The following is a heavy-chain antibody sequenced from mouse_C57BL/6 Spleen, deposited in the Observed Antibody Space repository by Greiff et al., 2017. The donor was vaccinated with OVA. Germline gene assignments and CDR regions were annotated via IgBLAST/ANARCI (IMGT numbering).Heavy chain of an antibody. J-gene: IGHJ4*01. D-gene: IGHD3-2*02. CDR3: ARLSSEAMDY. Sequence: QVQLQQPGAELVRPGSSVKLSCKASGYTFPSYWMDWVKQRPGQGLEWIGNIYPSDSETHYNQTFKDKATLTVDKSSSTADMQLSSLTSEDSAVYYCARLSSEAMDYWGQGTSVTVSS. CDR2: IYPSDSET. V-gene: IGHV1-61*01. CDR1: GYTFPSYW.